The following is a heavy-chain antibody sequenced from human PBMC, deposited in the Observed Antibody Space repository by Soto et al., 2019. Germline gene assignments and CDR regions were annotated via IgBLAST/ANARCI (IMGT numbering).Heavy chain of an antibody. D-gene: IGHD3-10*01. CDR2: IIPILGIA. CDR1: GGTFSSYT. CDR3: ARDITMVRGVTDAFDI. Sequence: QVQLVQSGAEVKKPGSSVKVSCKASGGTFSSYTISWVRQAPGQGLEWMGRIIPILGIANYAQKFQGRVTITADKSTSTACMELSSLRSEDTAVYYCARDITMVRGVTDAFDIWGQGTMVTVSS. V-gene: IGHV1-69*08. J-gene: IGHJ3*02.